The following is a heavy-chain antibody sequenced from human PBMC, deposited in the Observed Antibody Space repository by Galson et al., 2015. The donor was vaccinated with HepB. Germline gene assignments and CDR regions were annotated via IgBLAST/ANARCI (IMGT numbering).Heavy chain of an antibody. CDR2: LSSHGDNE. D-gene: IGHD3-16*01. CDR3: ARTFYFDY. V-gene: IGHV3-30*04. Sequence: SLRLSCAASGFTCSSYAMNWVRQAPGKGLEWVAVLSSHGDNEYYADAVKGRFTISRDNSENTVYLQMHSLRVEDTAVYYCARTFYFDYWGQGTLVTVSS. CDR1: GFTCSSYA. J-gene: IGHJ4*02.